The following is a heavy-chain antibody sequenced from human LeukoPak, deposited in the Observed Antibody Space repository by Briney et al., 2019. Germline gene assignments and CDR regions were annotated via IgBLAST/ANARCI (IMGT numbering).Heavy chain of an antibody. CDR1: GFTFSSYE. CDR2: MSSGGTTI. V-gene: IGHV3-48*03. J-gene: IGHJ4*02. CDR3: ATLRGSDY. Sequence: GGSLRLSCAASGFTFSSYEMNWVRQAPGKGLEWISYMSSGGTTIYYADSVKGRFTISRDNAKNSLYLQMNSLRAEGTAVYYCATLRGSDYWGQGTLVTVSS. D-gene: IGHD3-10*01.